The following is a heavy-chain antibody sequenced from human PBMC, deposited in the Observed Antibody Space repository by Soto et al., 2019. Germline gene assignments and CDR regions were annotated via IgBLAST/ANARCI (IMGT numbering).Heavy chain of an antibody. CDR1: GGSVSSSNYY. CDR2: IYYSGST. Sequence: QLQLQESGPGLVKPSETLSLTCTVSGGSVSSSNYYWGWIRQSPGKGLEWIGSIYYSGSTYYNPSLESRVTISVDKSMNQFSLKVISVTAADTAVYYCARLEGLATISYYFDYWGQGTLVTVSS. V-gene: IGHV4-39*01. J-gene: IGHJ4*02. CDR3: ARLEGLATISYYFDY. D-gene: IGHD3-9*01.